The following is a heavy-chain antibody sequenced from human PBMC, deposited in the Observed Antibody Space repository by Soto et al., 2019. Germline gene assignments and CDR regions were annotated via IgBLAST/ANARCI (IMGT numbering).Heavy chain of an antibody. CDR2: INYNGGNT. CDR3: VKLAVTTRVNYDS. J-gene: IGHJ4*02. CDR1: GFTFSSCA. V-gene: IGHV3-64D*06. Sequence: GGSLRLSCSASGFTFSSCAMHWVRQAPGKGLEYVSAINYNGGNTYYAGSVKGRFTISRDNSKDTLYLQMSSLRPEDTAVYYCVKLAVTTRVNYDSWGQGTLVTVSS. D-gene: IGHD4-17*01.